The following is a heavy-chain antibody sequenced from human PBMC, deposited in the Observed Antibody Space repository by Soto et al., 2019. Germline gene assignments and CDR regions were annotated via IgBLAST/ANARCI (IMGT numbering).Heavy chain of an antibody. CDR3: ARDIFTDYYDSSGYFNYYYYGMDV. CDR1: GFTFGSYS. J-gene: IGHJ6*02. Sequence: GGSLRLSCAASGFTFGSYSMNWVRQAPGKGLEWVSSISSSSSYIYYADSVKGRFTISRDNAKNSLYLQMNSLRAEDTAVYYCARDIFTDYYDSSGYFNYYYYGMDVWGQGTTVTVSS. CDR2: ISSSSSYI. D-gene: IGHD3-22*01. V-gene: IGHV3-21*01.